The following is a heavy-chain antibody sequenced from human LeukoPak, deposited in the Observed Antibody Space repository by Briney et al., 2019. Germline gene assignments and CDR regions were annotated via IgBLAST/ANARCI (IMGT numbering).Heavy chain of an antibody. CDR1: GGSISSYY. CDR2: IYTSGST. CDR3: ARHGYSGSARLDY. J-gene: IGHJ4*02. Sequence: SETLSLTCTVSGGSISSYYWSWIRQPPGKGLEWIGYIYTSGSTNYNPSLKSRVTISVDTSKNQFSLKLSSVTAADTAVYYCARHGYSGSARLDYWGQGTLVTVSS. D-gene: IGHD1-26*01. V-gene: IGHV4-4*09.